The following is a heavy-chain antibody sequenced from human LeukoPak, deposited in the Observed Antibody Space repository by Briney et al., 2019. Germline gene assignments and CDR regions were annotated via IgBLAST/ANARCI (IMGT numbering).Heavy chain of an antibody. CDR3: AKVHDFWSGYSLDY. D-gene: IGHD3-3*01. Sequence: SETLSLTCTVSGGSLSSSFWSWVRQPPGKGLEWIGYIYCTGNTNYNPSLKSRVTISVDTSKNQFSLEMTSVTAADTAVYYRAKVHDFWSGYSLDYWGQGSLVTVSS. V-gene: IGHV4-59*01. CDR2: IYCTGNT. CDR1: GGSLSSSF. J-gene: IGHJ4*02.